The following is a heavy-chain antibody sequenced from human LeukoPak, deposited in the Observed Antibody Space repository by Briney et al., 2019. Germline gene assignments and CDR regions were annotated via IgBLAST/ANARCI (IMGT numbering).Heavy chain of an antibody. V-gene: IGHV3-74*01. J-gene: IGHJ4*02. Sequence: GGSLRLSCAATGFTFSSYWMHWVRQAPGKGLVWVSCINSDGSSTSYADSVKGRFTISRDNAKNTLYLQMNSLRAEDTAVYYCARASEYQLPFPYWGQGTLVTVSS. CDR3: ARASEYQLPFPY. CDR2: INSDGSST. CDR1: GFTFSSYW. D-gene: IGHD2-2*01.